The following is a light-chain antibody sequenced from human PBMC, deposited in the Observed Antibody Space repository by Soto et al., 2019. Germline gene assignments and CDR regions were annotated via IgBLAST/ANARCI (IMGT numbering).Light chain of an antibody. J-gene: IGKJ1*01. V-gene: IGKV1-5*03. CDR2: KAS. CDR1: QSISSW. CDR3: QQYNSYSWT. Sequence: QITHSPSTLSDSVGDRVTVTCRASQSISSWLAWYQQKPGKAPKLLIYKASSLESGVPSRFSGSGSGTEFTLTISSLQPDDFATYYCQQYNSYSWTFGQGTKVDIK.